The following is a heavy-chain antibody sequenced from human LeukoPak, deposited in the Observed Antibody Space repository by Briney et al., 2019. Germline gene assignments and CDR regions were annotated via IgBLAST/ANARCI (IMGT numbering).Heavy chain of an antibody. J-gene: IGHJ4*02. V-gene: IGHV3-23*01. D-gene: IGHD5-12*01. CDR2: ISGSGGST. Sequence: GGSLRLSCAASGFTFSSYAMSWVRQAPGKGLEWVSAISGSGGSTYYADSVKGRFTISRDNSKNTLYLQMNSLRAEDTAVYYCAKDSWSGYDYEGYFDYWGQGTLVTVSS. CDR1: GFTFSSYA. CDR3: AKDSWSGYDYEGYFDY.